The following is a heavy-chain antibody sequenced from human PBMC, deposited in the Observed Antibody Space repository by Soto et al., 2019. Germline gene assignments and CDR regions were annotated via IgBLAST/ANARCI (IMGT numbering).Heavy chain of an antibody. CDR3: AKAYYDFWSGYYTWAVDY. V-gene: IGHV3-23*01. CDR1: GFTFSSYA. CDR2: ISGSGGST. Sequence: GGSLRLSCAASGFTFSSYAMSWVRQAPGKGLEWVSAISGSGGSTYYADSVKGRFTISRDNSKNTLYLQMNSLRAEDTAVYYCAKAYYDFWSGYYTWAVDYWGQGTLVTVSS. D-gene: IGHD3-3*01. J-gene: IGHJ4*02.